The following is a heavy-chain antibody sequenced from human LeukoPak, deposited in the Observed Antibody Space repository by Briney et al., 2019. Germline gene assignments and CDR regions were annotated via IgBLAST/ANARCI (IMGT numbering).Heavy chain of an antibody. CDR1: GFTFSSYA. CDR3: ARAWRYGSGSYLTYYFDY. CDR2: ISGSGGST. Sequence: GGSLRLSCAASGFTFSSYAMSWVRQAPGKGLEWVSAISGSGGSTYYADSVKDRFTISRDNSKNTLYLQMNSLRAEDTAVYYCARAWRYGSGSYLTYYFDYWGQGTLVTVSS. V-gene: IGHV3-23*01. J-gene: IGHJ4*02. D-gene: IGHD3-10*01.